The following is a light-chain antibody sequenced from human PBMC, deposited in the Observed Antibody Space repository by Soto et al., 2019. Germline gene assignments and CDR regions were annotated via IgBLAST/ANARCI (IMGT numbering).Light chain of an antibody. Sequence: EIVLTQSPATLSLSPGERATLSCRASQSISSYLAWYQQKPDQAPRLLISDASNRATGIPARFSGSGSGTDFTLTISSLEPEDCAVYYCHQRSTWPLTFGPGTKVDIK. CDR2: DAS. J-gene: IGKJ3*01. CDR3: HQRSTWPLT. CDR1: QSISSY. V-gene: IGKV3-11*01.